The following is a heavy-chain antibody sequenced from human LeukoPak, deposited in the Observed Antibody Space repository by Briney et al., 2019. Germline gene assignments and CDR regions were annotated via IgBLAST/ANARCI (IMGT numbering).Heavy chain of an antibody. CDR3: ARGVVRSGTYFVFDI. Sequence: SETLSLTCTVSDGSISSYYWNYIRQPPGKGLEWIGYIYSSGSTNYNPSLKSRVTISLDTSKNQFFLNLSSVTAADTAVYYCARGVVRSGTYFVFDIWGQGTMVSVSS. J-gene: IGHJ3*02. V-gene: IGHV4-59*01. CDR1: DGSISSYY. CDR2: IYSSGST. D-gene: IGHD3-10*01.